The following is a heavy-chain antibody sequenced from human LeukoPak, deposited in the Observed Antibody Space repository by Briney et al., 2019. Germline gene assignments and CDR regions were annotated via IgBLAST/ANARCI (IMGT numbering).Heavy chain of an antibody. Sequence: SETLSLTCRVDDGSFHGYQWSWIRQSPGKGLEWIGEVIHREAIRTNPSLKRRVSISIDSSTNQFSLRLTSVTAADTAVYYCARGGEHYDWDRKENGWYFDVWGRGNLVIVSS. J-gene: IGHJ2*01. V-gene: IGHV4-34*01. D-gene: IGHD3-22*01. CDR1: DGSFHGYQ. CDR3: ARGGEHYDWDRKENGWYFDV. CDR2: VIHREAI.